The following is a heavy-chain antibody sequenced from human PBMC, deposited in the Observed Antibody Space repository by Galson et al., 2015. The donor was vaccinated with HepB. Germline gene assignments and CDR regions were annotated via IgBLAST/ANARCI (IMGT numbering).Heavy chain of an antibody. Sequence: SLRLSCAASGLSFCTYSMNWVRQDPGKGLEWVSYISSSSSTIYYADSVKGRFTISRDNAKNSLYLQMNSLRAEDTAVYYCARSGPTSYGDVFDYWGQGTLVTVSS. CDR2: ISSSSSTI. J-gene: IGHJ4*02. CDR1: GLSFCTYS. CDR3: ARSGPTSYGDVFDY. V-gene: IGHV3-48*01. D-gene: IGHD4-17*01.